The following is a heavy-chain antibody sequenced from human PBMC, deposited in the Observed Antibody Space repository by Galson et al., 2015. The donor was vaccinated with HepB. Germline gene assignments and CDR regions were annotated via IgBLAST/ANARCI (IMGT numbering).Heavy chain of an antibody. CDR3: ARTSNGYCSSTSCYQDYYYYMDV. D-gene: IGHD2-2*01. J-gene: IGHJ6*03. CDR1: GFSLSTTGVG. CDR2: IYGNDDK. V-gene: IGHV2-5*01. Sequence: PALVKPTQTLTLTCTFSGFSLSTTGVGVGWVRQLPGKALEWLALIYGNDDKRYNPSLKTRLTISKDTSKNQVVLTMTNMDPVDTATYYCARTSNGYCSSTSCYQDYYYYMDVWGKGTTVTVSS.